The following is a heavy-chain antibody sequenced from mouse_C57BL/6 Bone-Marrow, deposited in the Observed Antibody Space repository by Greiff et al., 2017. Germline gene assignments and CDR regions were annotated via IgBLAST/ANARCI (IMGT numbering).Heavy chain of an antibody. D-gene: IGHD2-1*01. V-gene: IGHV1-50*01. Sequence: VKLQQPGAELVKPGASVKLSCKASGYTFTSYWMQWVKQRPGQGLEWIGEIDPSDSYTNYNQKFKGKATLTVDTSSSTAYMQLSSLTSEDSAVYYCARRVIYYGNPYAMDYWGQGTSVTVSS. CDR1: GYTFTSYW. CDR3: ARRVIYYGNPYAMDY. CDR2: IDPSDSYT. J-gene: IGHJ4*01.